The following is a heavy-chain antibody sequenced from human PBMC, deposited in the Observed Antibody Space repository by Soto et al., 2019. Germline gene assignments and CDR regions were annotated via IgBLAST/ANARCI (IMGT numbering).Heavy chain of an antibody. V-gene: IGHV3-7*05. J-gene: IGHJ5*02. CDR1: GFTFSSYW. CDR2: IKQDGSEK. CDR3: ARDDYVWGSYREYNWFDP. Sequence: PGGSLRLSCAASGFTFSSYWMSWVRQAPGKGLEWVANIKQDGSEKYYVDSVKGRFTISRDNAKNSLYLQMNSLRAEDTAVYYCARDDYVWGSYREYNWFDPWGQGTLVTVSS. D-gene: IGHD3-16*02.